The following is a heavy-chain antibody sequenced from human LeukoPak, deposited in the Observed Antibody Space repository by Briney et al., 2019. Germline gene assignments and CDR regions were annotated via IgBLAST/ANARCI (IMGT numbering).Heavy chain of an antibody. D-gene: IGHD3-10*01. CDR2: IKQDGSES. CDR3: ARGRWFGGFIYMDV. J-gene: IGHJ6*03. V-gene: IGHV3-7*01. CDR1: GFTFTNYW. Sequence: GSLRLSCAASGFTFTNYWMNWVCQAPGKGLEWVANIKQDGSESKFVDSFKGRFTISRDNSKNSLYLQMNSLRADDTAIYYCARGRWFGGFIYMDVWGKGTTVTFSS.